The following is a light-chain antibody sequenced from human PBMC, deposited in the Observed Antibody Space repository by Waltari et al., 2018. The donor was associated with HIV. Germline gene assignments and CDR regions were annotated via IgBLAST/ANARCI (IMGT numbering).Light chain of an antibody. CDR1: HSVSSW. CDR3: QQYNYSPWT. J-gene: IGKJ1*01. Sequence: DIQMTQSPSTLSASVGERVTITCRASHSVSSWLAWYQQKPGKAPELLIYGASSLKSGVPSRFSGSGSGTEFTLTISGPQPDDFATYYCQQYNYSPWTFGQGTKVDI. CDR2: GAS. V-gene: IGKV1-5*03.